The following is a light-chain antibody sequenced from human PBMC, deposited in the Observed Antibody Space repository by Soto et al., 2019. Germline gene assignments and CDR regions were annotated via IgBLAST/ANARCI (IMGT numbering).Light chain of an antibody. CDR2: GAF. CDR3: NQYNPCPGYT. J-gene: IGKJ2*01. V-gene: IGKV3-15*01. Sequence: EIVMTQSPATLSVSPGERATLSCRASQSVSSNLAWYQQKPGQAPRLLISGAFTRATGVPARFSASGSGTEFTLTISSLQSEDFAVYYCNQYNPCPGYTFGQGTKLEIK. CDR1: QSVSSN.